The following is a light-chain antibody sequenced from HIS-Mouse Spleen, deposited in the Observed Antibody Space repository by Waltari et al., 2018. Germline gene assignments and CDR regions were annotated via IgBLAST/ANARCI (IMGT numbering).Light chain of an antibody. Sequence: DIVMTQSPDSLAVSLGERATINCKSSQSVLYSSNSKNYLAWYQQKPGQPPKLLICWASTRASGVPDRFSGSGSGTDFALTISSLQAEDVAVYYCQQYYSTPPTFGQGTKVEIK. CDR3: QQYYSTPPT. CDR1: QSVLYSSNSKNY. V-gene: IGKV4-1*01. J-gene: IGKJ1*01. CDR2: WAS.